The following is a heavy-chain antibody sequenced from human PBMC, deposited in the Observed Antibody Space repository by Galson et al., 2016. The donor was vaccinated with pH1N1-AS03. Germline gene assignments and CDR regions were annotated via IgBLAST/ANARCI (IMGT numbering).Heavy chain of an antibody. J-gene: IGHJ4*02. V-gene: IGHV4-4*07. CDR3: ARLRSSGDLVFES. CDR2: IQISGNM. D-gene: IGHD3-3*01. Sequence: ETLSLTCIVSGDSVKNHYWSWIRQPAGKGLEWIGRIQISGNMNYNPSPRSRLTMSVDTSKNQFSLKLTSVTATDTAIYYCARLRSSGDLVFESWGQGTLVVVSS. CDR1: GDSVKNHY.